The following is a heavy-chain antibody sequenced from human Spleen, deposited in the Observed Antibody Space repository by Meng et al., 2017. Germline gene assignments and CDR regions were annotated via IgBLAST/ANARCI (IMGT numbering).Heavy chain of an antibody. CDR2: ISGSGGST. CDR3: ARDMYFTTGWYKGFDL. D-gene: IGHD6-19*01. J-gene: IGHJ4*02. Sequence: GESLKISCAASGFTFSSYAMSWVRQAPGKGLEWVSAISGSGGSTYYADSVKGRFTISRDNSKNTLYLQMHSLRAEDTAMYFCARDMYFTTGWYKGFDLWGQGTLVTVSS. V-gene: IGHV3-23*01. CDR1: GFTFSSYA.